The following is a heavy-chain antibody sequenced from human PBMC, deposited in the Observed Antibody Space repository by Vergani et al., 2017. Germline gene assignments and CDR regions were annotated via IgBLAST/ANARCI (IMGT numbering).Heavy chain of an antibody. J-gene: IGHJ1*01. CDR3: ARRGTTVVTGDAFYI. CDR2: IYPGDSDT. V-gene: IGHV5-51*01. Sequence: EVPLVQSGAEVKKPGESLKISCKGSGYSFTSYWIGWVRQMPGKGLEWMGIIYPGDSDTRYSPSFQGQVTISADKSISTAYLQWSSLKASDTAMYYCARRGTTVVTGDAFYIWGQGTLVTVSS. CDR1: GYSFTSYW. D-gene: IGHD4-23*01.